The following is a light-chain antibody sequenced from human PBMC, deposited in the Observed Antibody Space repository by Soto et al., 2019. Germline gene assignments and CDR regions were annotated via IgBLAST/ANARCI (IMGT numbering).Light chain of an antibody. CDR1: QRVSTF. Sequence: VWTQCLAAVSLSPRDRAILSGRASQRVSTFLAWYQQRPGQAPRLLISEASNRATGIPARFSGSGSGTDFTLTISSLEPEDFAVYYCQQSHNWPRTFGQGTMV. CDR2: EAS. J-gene: IGKJ1*01. V-gene: IGKV3-11*01. CDR3: QQSHNWPRT.